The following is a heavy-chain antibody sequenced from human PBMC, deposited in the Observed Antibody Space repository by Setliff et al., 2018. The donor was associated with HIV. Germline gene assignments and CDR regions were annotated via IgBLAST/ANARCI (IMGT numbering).Heavy chain of an antibody. Sequence: PGGSLRLSCAASGFTFSSYTMNWVRQAPGKGLEWISYISSSGSSIYLANSVKGRFVISRDNAKNALYLQMNSLRAEDTAVCYCARDWGEHYDSSGFSSWGQGTLVTVSS. J-gene: IGHJ5*02. V-gene: IGHV3-48*04. D-gene: IGHD3-22*01. CDR2: ISSSGSSI. CDR1: GFTFSSYT. CDR3: ARDWGEHYDSSGFSS.